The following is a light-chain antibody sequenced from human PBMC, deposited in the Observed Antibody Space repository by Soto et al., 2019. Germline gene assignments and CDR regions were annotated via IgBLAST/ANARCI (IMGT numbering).Light chain of an antibody. Sequence: EIVLTQSPATLSLSPGERATLSCRASQSVSSYLAWYQHKPGQAPRLLIYDASNRATGIPARFSGSGSGTDFTLTISSLEPEDFAVYYCQQSSNWPPITFGQGTRLEIK. CDR1: QSVSSY. CDR2: DAS. V-gene: IGKV3-11*01. J-gene: IGKJ5*01. CDR3: QQSSNWPPIT.